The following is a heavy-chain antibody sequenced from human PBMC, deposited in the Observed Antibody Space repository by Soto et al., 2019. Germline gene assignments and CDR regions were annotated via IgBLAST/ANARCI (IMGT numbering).Heavy chain of an antibody. CDR1: GGTFSSYA. J-gene: IGHJ6*02. V-gene: IGHV1-69*13. CDR3: ARPNIVVVVAATRPQYYYGMDV. Sequence: SVKVSCKASGGTFSSYAISWVRQAPGQGLEWMGGIIPIFGTANYAQKFQGRVTITADESTSTAYMELSSLRSEDTAVYYCARPNIVVVVAATRPQYYYGMDVWGQGTTVTVSS. CDR2: IIPIFGTA. D-gene: IGHD2-15*01.